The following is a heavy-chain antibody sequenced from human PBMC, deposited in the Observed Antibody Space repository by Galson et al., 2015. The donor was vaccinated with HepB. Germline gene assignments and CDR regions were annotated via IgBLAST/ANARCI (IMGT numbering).Heavy chain of an antibody. CDR1: GFTVSSNY. CDR2: IYSGGST. V-gene: IGHV3-66*01. CDR3: ARDPSNYYDSSGLSDY. Sequence: SLRLSCAASGFTVSSNYMSWVRQAPGKGLEWVSVIYSGGSTYYADSVEGRFTISRDNSKNTLYLQMNSLRAEDTAVYYCARDPSNYYDSSGLSDYWGQGTLVTVSS. D-gene: IGHD3-22*01. J-gene: IGHJ4*02.